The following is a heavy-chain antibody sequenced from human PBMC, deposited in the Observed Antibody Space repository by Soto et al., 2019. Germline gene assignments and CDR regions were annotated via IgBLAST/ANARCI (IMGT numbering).Heavy chain of an antibody. V-gene: IGHV1-18*01. J-gene: IGHJ3*02. CDR2: ISAYNGNT. CDR3: ARDMETVAGTPNAFDI. Sequence: VASVKVSCKASGYTFTSYGISWVRQAPGQGLEWMGWISAYNGNTNYAQKLQGRVTMTRDTSTSTAYMELSRLRSDDTAVYYCARDMETVAGTPNAFDIWGQGTMVTVSS. D-gene: IGHD6-19*01. CDR1: GYTFTSYG.